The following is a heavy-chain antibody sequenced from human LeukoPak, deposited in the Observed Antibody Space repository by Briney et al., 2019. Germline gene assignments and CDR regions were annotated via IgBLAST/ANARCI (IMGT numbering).Heavy chain of an antibody. Sequence: GGSLRLSCAASGFTFSSYSMNWVRQAPGKGLEWVSSISTSSSDIYSADSVKGRFTISRDNAKNSLYLQMNSLRAEDTAVYYCVRDTFSPDAFDIWGQGTMVTVSS. CDR2: ISTSSSDI. V-gene: IGHV3-21*01. D-gene: IGHD3-16*01. J-gene: IGHJ3*02. CDR3: VRDTFSPDAFDI. CDR1: GFTFSSYS.